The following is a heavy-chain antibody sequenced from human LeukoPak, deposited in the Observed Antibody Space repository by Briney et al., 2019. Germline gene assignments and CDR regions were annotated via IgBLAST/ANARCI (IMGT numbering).Heavy chain of an antibody. V-gene: IGHV4-34*01. CDR1: GGSFSGYY. J-gene: IGHJ4*02. CDR3: ANSGGYGLIDY. D-gene: IGHD1-26*01. Sequence: SETLSLTCAVYGGSFSGYYWSWIRQPPGKGLEWIGEINHSGSTNYNPSLKSRVTISVDTSKNQISLRLNSVTAADTAIYYCANSGGYGLIDYWGQGTLVTVSS. CDR2: INHSGST.